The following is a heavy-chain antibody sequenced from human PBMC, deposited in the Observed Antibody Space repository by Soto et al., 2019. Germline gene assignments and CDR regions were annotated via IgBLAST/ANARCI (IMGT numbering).Heavy chain of an antibody. CDR2: IIPIFGTA. Sequence: SVKVSCKXSGVTFSSYAISLVRQAPGQGLEWMGGIIPIFGTANYAQKFQGRVTITADESTSTAYMELSSLRSEDTAVYYCARASHYYDSSGYLFDWFDPWGQGTLVTVSS. CDR1: GVTFSSYA. J-gene: IGHJ5*02. CDR3: ARASHYYDSSGYLFDWFDP. D-gene: IGHD3-22*01. V-gene: IGHV1-69*13.